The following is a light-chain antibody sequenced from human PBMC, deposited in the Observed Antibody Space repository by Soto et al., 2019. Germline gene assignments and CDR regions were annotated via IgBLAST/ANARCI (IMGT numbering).Light chain of an antibody. V-gene: IGLV2-14*01. Sequence: QSALTQPASVSGSPGQSITISCTGTSSDVGGYAYVSWYQQYPGKAPKLVISAVSNRPSGVSHRFSGSRSGNTASLTISGLQAEDEADYYCSSYRRGPLYVFGTGTKLTVL. CDR3: SSYRRGPLYV. CDR2: AVS. CDR1: SSDVGGYAY. J-gene: IGLJ1*01.